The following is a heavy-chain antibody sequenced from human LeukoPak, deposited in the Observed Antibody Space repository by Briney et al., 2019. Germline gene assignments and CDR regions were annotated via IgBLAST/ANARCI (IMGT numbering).Heavy chain of an antibody. CDR3: ARTQGQWLVRHLTG. CDR1: GYTFTSYG. J-gene: IGHJ4*02. CDR2: ISAYNGNT. V-gene: IGHV1-18*01. Sequence: GASVKVSCKASGYTFTSYGISWVRQAPGQGLEWMGWISAYNGNTNYAQKLQGRVTMTTDTSTSTAYMELRSLRSDDTAVYYCARTQGQWLVRHLTGWGQGTLVTVSS. D-gene: IGHD6-19*01.